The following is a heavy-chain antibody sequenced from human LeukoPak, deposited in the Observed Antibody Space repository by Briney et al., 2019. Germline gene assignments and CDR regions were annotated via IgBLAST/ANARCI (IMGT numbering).Heavy chain of an antibody. Sequence: ASVKVSCKASGYTFRGYYMHWVRQPRRQALEWLGWINPNSGGTNYAQKFQGRVTMTRDTSISTAYMELIRLRSDDTAVYYCAREGEMQDCDYWGQGTRVTVSS. CDR1: GYTFRGYY. D-gene: IGHD3-10*01. CDR2: INPNSGGT. J-gene: IGHJ4*02. V-gene: IGHV1-2*02. CDR3: AREGEMQDCDY.